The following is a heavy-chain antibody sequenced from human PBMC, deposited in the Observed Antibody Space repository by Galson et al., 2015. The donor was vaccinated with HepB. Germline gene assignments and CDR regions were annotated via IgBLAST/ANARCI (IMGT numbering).Heavy chain of an antibody. CDR2: INWNGGST. CDR1: GFTFDDYG. J-gene: IGHJ4*02. D-gene: IGHD3-10*01. V-gene: IGHV3-20*04. Sequence: SLRLSCAASGFTFDDYGMSWVRQAPGKGLEWVSGINWNGGSTGYADSVKGRFTISRDNAKNSLYLQMNSLRAEDTALYYCARGWSYGSGKYSVDNDYWGQGTLVTVSS. CDR3: ARGWSYGSGKYSVDNDY.